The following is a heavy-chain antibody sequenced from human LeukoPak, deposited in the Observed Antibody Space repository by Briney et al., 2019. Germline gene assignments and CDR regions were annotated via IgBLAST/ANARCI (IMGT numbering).Heavy chain of an antibody. CDR2: MNPNSGNT. Sequence: ASVKVSCKASGYIFTNYGISWVRQAPGQGLEWMGWMNPNSGNTGYAQKFQGRVTMTRNTSISTAYMELSSLRSEDTAVYYCARGALYYDSSGNAFDIWGQGTMVTVSS. V-gene: IGHV1-8*02. J-gene: IGHJ3*02. CDR3: ARGALYYDSSGNAFDI. D-gene: IGHD3-22*01. CDR1: GYIFTNYG.